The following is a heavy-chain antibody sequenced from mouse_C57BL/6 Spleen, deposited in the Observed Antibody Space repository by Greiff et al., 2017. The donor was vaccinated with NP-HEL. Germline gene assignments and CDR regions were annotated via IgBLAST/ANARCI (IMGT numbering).Heavy chain of an antibody. CDR2: IDPSDSYT. CDR3: ARDSSGRWFAY. D-gene: IGHD3-2*02. V-gene: IGHV1-50*01. CDR1: GYTFTSYW. Sequence: QVQLQQSGAELVKPGASVKLSCKASGYTFTSYWMQWVKQRPGQGLEWIGEIDPSDSYTNYNQKFKGKATLTVDTSSSTAYMQLSSLTSEDSAVYYCARDSSGRWFAYWGQGTLVTVSA. J-gene: IGHJ3*01.